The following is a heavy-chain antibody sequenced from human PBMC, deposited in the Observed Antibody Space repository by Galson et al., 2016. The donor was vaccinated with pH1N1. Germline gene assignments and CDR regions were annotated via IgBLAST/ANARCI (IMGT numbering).Heavy chain of an antibody. D-gene: IGHD5-24*01. CDR3: AKHRPGRDVGVCDC. J-gene: IGHJ4*02. CDR2: TYYRSKWFY. CDR1: GDSVSSNSAA. Sequence: CAISGDSVSSNSAAWNWNRQSPSRGLEWLGRTYYRSKWFYNYAVSVQGRTTINPDTSKNQFSLQLHSVPPEDTAVYYCAKHRPGRDVGVCDCWGQGTLVTVSS. V-gene: IGHV6-1*01.